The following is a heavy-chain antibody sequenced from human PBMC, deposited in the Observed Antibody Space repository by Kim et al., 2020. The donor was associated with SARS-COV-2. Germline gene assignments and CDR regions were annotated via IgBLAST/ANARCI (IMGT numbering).Heavy chain of an antibody. CDR1: GFSLSTSGVG. J-gene: IGHJ6*02. Sequence: SGPTLVKPTQTLTLTCTFSGFSLSTSGVGVGWIRQPPVKALEWLALIYWDDDKRYSPSLKSRLTITKDTSKNHVVLTMTNMDPLDTTTYYCSHLGDSSGYFNEVRTVWGQGTTVTLSS. CDR2: IYWDDDK. V-gene: IGHV2-5*02. CDR3: SHLGDSSGYFNEVRTV. D-gene: IGHD3-22*01.